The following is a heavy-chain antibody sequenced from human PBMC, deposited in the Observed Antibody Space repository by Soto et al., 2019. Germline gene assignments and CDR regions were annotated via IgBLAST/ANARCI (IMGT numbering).Heavy chain of an antibody. V-gene: IGHV6-1*01. CDR1: GDSVSSNSWA. CDR3: ARGQQLVPFDP. CDR2: TYYRSKWYN. D-gene: IGHD6-13*01. Sequence: SPTLSLTYDISGDSVSSNSWARNCIRQSPSRGLEWLGRTYYRSKWYNDYAVSVKSRITINPDTSKNQFSLQLNSVTPEDTAVYYCARGQQLVPFDPSGQGTLVT. J-gene: IGHJ5*02.